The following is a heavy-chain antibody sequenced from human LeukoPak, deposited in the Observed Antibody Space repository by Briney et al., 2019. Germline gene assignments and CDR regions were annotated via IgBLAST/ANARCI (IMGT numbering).Heavy chain of an antibody. D-gene: IGHD4-23*01. J-gene: IGHJ4*02. CDR1: GFTFSSYG. Sequence: GGSLRLSCAASGFTFSSYGMHWVRQAPGKGLEWVAVISYDGSNKYYADSVKGRFTISRDNSKNTLYLQMNSLRAEDTAVYYCAKERVDYGGLHFDYWGQGTLVTVSS. V-gene: IGHV3-30*18. CDR2: ISYDGSNK. CDR3: AKERVDYGGLHFDY.